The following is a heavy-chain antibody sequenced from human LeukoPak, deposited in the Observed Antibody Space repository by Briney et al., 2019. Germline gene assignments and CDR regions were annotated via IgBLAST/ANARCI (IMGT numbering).Heavy chain of an antibody. D-gene: IGHD2-15*01. V-gene: IGHV1-18*01. Sequence: ASVKVSCKASGYTFTSYGISWVRQAPGQGLEWMGWISGYNGNTNYAQKLQGRVTMTTDTSTSTAYMELRSLRSDDTAVYYCARDLSHCSGGSCYSSYYYYMDVWGKGTTVTVSS. CDR1: GYTFTSYG. CDR2: ISGYNGNT. J-gene: IGHJ6*03. CDR3: ARDLSHCSGGSCYSSYYYYMDV.